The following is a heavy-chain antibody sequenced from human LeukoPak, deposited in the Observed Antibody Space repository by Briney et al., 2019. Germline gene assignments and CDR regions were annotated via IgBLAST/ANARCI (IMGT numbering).Heavy chain of an antibody. V-gene: IGHV4-4*07. D-gene: IGHD6-13*01. CDR1: GGSITPYY. CDR3: ARGSSAAGGNFEY. CDR2: IYSSGST. Sequence: PSDTLSLTCTVSGGSITPYYWNWIRQPAGKGLEWIGRIYSSGSTNYNPSLKSRVTMSVDTSKAPFSLKLSSVTAADTAVYYCARGSSAAGGNFEYWGQGTLFTVSS. J-gene: IGHJ4*02.